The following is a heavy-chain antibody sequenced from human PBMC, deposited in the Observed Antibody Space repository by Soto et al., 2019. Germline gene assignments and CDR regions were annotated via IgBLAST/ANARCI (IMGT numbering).Heavy chain of an antibody. J-gene: IGHJ4*02. CDR3: ARDSGSHHKNTPPAIDY. Sequence: GGSLRLSCAASGFTFSSYSMNWVRQAPGKGLEWVSYISSSSSTIYYADSVKGRFTISRDNAKNSLYLQMNSLRDEDTAVYYCARDSGSHHKNTPPAIDYWGQGTLVTVSS. D-gene: IGHD1-26*01. CDR2: ISSSSSTI. V-gene: IGHV3-48*02. CDR1: GFTFSSYS.